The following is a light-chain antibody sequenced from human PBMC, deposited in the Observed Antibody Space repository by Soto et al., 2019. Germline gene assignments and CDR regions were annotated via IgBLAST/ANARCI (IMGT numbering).Light chain of an antibody. CDR3: ASYTGTSTDVL. CDR1: SSDIGAYNY. J-gene: IGLJ2*01. Sequence: QSVLTQPASVSGSPGQSITISCAGTSSDIGAYNYVSWCQQHPGRAPKLMLYEVSHRPSGVSNRFSGSKSANTASLTISGLQPEDEADYYCASYTGTSTDVLFGGGTKVTVL. V-gene: IGLV2-14*01. CDR2: EVS.